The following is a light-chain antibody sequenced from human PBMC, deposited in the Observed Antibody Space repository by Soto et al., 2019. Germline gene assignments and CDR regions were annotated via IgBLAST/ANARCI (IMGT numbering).Light chain of an antibody. Sequence: DIQMTQSPSTLSASVGDRVTITCRASQSINRWLAWYQQKPGKAPNLLIYEASSLDSGVPSRFSGSGSGAXXXXXXXXXQPDDXAXXXXXQYESYPLTFGGGTRVEIK. CDR2: EAS. CDR3: XQYESYPLT. J-gene: IGKJ4*01. V-gene: IGKV1-5*03. CDR1: QSINRW.